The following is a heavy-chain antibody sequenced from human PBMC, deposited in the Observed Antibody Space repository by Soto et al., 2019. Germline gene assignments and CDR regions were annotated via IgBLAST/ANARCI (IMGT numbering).Heavy chain of an antibody. Sequence: QVQLQESGPGLVKPSETLTLTCTVSPGSISSSYWSWIRQPPGRGLEWIGHVAYSGTTKYIPSLKSRGSISVSTSKRQFSLRLTSVTAADTAVYYCAREAQDYYFDHWGQGILVTVSS. CDR3: AREAQDYYFDH. CDR2: VAYSGTT. J-gene: IGHJ5*02. D-gene: IGHD1-26*01. V-gene: IGHV4-59*01. CDR1: PGSISSSY.